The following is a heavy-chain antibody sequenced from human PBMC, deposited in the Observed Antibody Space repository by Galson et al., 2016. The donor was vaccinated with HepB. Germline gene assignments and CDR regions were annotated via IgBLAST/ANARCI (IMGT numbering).Heavy chain of an antibody. CDR3: AKIGQRTPHPDY. CDR1: GFTFSGYA. CDR2: VRPGGATT. J-gene: IGHJ4*02. Sequence: SLRLSCAASGFTFSGYAMSWVRQAPGNGLEWVAAVRPGGATTYYADSVRGRFTVSRDNSKNTLYLQMNSLRAEDTAIYYCAKIGQRTPHPDYWGQGTLVTVSS. V-gene: IGHV3-23*01.